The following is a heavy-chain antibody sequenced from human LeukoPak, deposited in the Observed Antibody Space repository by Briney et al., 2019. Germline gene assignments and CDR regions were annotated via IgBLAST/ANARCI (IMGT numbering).Heavy chain of an antibody. V-gene: IGHV4-34*01. CDR1: GGSISSYY. CDR2: INHSGST. Sequence: PSETLSLTCTVSGGSISSYYWSWLRQPPGKGLEWIGEINHSGSTNYNPSLKSRVTISVDTSKNQFSLKLNSVTAADTAVYYCARQYNSGYGLPFDYWGQGTLVTVSS. CDR3: ARQYNSGYGLPFDY. D-gene: IGHD5-12*01. J-gene: IGHJ4*02.